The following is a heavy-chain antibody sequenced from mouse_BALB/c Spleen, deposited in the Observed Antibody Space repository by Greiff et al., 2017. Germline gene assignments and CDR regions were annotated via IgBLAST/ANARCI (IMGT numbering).Heavy chain of an antibody. J-gene: IGHJ2*01. CDR3: ARVYDGWNYFDY. V-gene: IGHV1-18*01. Sequence: VQLQQSGPELVKPGASVKIPCKASGYTFTDYNMDWVKQSHGKSLEWIGDINPNNGGTIYNQKFKGKATLTVDKSSSTAYMELRSLTSEDTAVYYCARVYDGWNYFDYWGQGTTLTVSS. CDR2: INPNNGGT. CDR1: GYTFTDYN. D-gene: IGHD2-14*01.